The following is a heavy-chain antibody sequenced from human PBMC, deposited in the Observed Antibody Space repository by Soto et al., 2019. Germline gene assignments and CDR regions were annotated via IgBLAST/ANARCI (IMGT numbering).Heavy chain of an antibody. D-gene: IGHD6-6*01. Sequence: SQTLSLTCVISGDSVSSNSAAWNWIRQSPSRGLAWLGRTYYRSKWYNDYAVAVKSRITINPDASKNQVSLQLNSVTTEDTAVYYCASIGYSSSEGYYYYYGMDVWAQGTTVPVSS. CDR1: GDSVSSNSAA. CDR2: TYYRSKWYN. V-gene: IGHV6-1*01. CDR3: ASIGYSSSEGYYYYYGMDV. J-gene: IGHJ6*02.